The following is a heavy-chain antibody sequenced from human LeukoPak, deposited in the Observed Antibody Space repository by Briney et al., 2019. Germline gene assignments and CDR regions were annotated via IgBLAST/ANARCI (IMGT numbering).Heavy chain of an antibody. V-gene: IGHV1-18*01. CDR2: VSAYYGDT. D-gene: IGHD6-25*01. CDR1: GYTYTNYG. Sequence: PQASVKVSCKASGYTYTNYGIGWVRQAPGQGLEWMGWVSAYYGDTKYAEKVQGRVTMTKERSTSTAYMELRKLRSDDTAVYYCVFAASGRMAASSMDVWGNGTTVIVSS. J-gene: IGHJ6*03. CDR3: VFAASGRMAASSMDV.